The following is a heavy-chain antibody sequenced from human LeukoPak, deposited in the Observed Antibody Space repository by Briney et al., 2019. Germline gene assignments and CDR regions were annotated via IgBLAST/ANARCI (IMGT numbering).Heavy chain of an antibody. D-gene: IGHD1-1*01. CDR1: GGSISSYY. CDR2: IYTSGST. J-gene: IGHJ4*02. Sequence: SETLSLTCTVSGGSISSYYWSWIRQPAGKGLEWIGRIYTSGSTNYNPSLKSRVTMSVDTSKNQFSLKLSSVTAADTAVYYCARSGGVGRRTTDIDYWGQGTLVTVSS. CDR3: ARSGGVGRRTTDIDY. V-gene: IGHV4-4*07.